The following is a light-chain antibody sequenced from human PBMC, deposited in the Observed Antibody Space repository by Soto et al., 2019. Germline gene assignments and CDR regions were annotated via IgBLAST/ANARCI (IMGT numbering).Light chain of an antibody. CDR3: SSYAGSNNLV. Sequence: QSALTQPPSASGSPGQSVTISCTGTSSDVGGYNYVSWYQQHPGKAPKLMIYEVSNRPSGVSDRFPGSKSGNTASLTVSGLQAEDEADYYCSSYAGSNNLVFGGGTKLTVL. V-gene: IGLV2-8*01. CDR2: EVS. CDR1: SSDVGGYNY. J-gene: IGLJ2*01.